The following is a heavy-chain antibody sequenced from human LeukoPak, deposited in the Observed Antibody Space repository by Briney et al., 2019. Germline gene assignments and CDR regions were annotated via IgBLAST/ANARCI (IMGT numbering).Heavy chain of an antibody. CDR1: GFSFSSFA. V-gene: IGHV3-23*01. D-gene: IGHD6-19*01. J-gene: IGHJ4*02. CDR3: ARALPGYSSGWYDY. Sequence: PGGSLRLSCTASGFSFSSFAMSWVRQAPGKGLEWVSTISGSGGSTYYADSVKGRFTISRDNAKNSLYLQMNSLRAEDTAVYYCARALPGYSSGWYDYWGQGTLVTVSS. CDR2: ISGSGGST.